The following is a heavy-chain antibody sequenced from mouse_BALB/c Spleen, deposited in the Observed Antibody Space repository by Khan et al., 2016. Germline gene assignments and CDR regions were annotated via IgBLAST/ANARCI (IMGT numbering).Heavy chain of an antibody. Sequence: EVQLQESGPGLVKPSQSLSLTCTVTGYSITSDYAWNWIRQFPGNKLEWMGYISYSGSTSYNPSLNSRISVTRDTSNNQFFLQLNSVTTEDTATYYCSRRPYGSSYWYFDVWGAGTTVTVSS. V-gene: IGHV3-2*02. CDR1: GYSITSDYA. CDR3: SRRPYGSSYWYFDV. D-gene: IGHD1-1*01. J-gene: IGHJ1*01. CDR2: ISYSGST.